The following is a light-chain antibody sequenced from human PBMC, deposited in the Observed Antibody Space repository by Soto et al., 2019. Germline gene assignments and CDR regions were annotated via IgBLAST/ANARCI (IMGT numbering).Light chain of an antibody. J-gene: IGKJ1*01. CDR3: QLYGTSRT. Sequence: EIVLTQSPGTLSLSPGERATLSCRASQSVSSRSLAWYQQKPGQAPRLLIYDGSTRATGIPDRFSGSGSGTDFSLTISRLEPEDFAVYYCQLYGTSRTFGQGTKVEIK. CDR2: DGS. V-gene: IGKV3-20*01. CDR1: QSVSSRS.